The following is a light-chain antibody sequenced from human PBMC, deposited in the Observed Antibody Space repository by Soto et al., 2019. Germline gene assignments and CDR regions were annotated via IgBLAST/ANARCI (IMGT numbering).Light chain of an antibody. J-gene: IGKJ1*01. Sequence: DIQMTQSPSTLSASVGDRVTITCRASQSINSWVAWFQQKPGKAPKVLIYDASTLESGVPSRFSGSGPGTEFTLTIDSLQPDDVATYYCQRYNAFSQTFGQGTKVEI. CDR1: QSINSW. CDR3: QRYNAFSQT. CDR2: DAS. V-gene: IGKV1-5*01.